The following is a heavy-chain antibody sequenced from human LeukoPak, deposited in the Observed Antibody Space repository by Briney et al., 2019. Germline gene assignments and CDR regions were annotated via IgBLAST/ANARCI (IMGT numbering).Heavy chain of an antibody. CDR3: ASGMEGWYFDL. V-gene: IGHV1-2*02. CDR1: GYTFTDYS. Sequence: GASVKVFCKASGYTFTDYSMHWVRQAPGQGLEWMGCINPNSRGTNYTQKFEGRVTMTRDTSISTAYMELISLRSDDTAVYYCASGMEGWYFDLWGRGTLVTVSS. CDR2: INPNSRGT. D-gene: IGHD3-3*01. J-gene: IGHJ2*01.